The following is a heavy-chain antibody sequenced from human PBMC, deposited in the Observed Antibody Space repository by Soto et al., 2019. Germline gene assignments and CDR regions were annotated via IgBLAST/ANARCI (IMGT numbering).Heavy chain of an antibody. D-gene: IGHD3-10*01. CDR3: ARGPLGSGPRGY. CDR2: XSSSSXTR. Sequence: XXSLRLSCAASGFTFTSYSMNWVRQAPGKGGEWVYYXSSSSXTRYYGDSVKXXLSVSRDXXKNAVCLQMKSLRAEDTAVYYCARGPLGSGPRGYWGQGTLVNVSS. V-gene: IGHV3-48*01. CDR1: GFTFTSYS. J-gene: IGHJ4*02.